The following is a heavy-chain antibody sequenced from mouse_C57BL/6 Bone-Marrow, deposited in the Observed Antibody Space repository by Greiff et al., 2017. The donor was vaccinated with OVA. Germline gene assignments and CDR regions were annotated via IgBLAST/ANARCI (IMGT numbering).Heavy chain of an antibody. CDR2: SRNKANDYTT. D-gene: IGHD4-1*01. J-gene: IGHJ1*03. CDR3: ARDNWDWYFDV. CDR1: GFTFSDFY. Sequence: DVMLVESGGGLLQSGRSLRLSCATSGFTFSDFYMEWVRQAPGKGLEWIAASRNKANDYTTEYSASVKGRFIVSRDTSQSILYLQMNALRAEDTAIYYCARDNWDWYFDVWGTGTTVTVSS. V-gene: IGHV7-1*01.